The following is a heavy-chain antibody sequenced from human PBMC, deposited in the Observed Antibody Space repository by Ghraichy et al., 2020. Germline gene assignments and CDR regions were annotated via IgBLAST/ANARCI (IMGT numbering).Heavy chain of an antibody. D-gene: IGHD3-22*01. V-gene: IGHV3-23*01. Sequence: GGSLRLSCAASGFTFSSCAMNWVRQAPGKGLEWVSGISDSGDSTYYADSVKDRFTISRDNSKNTLYLQMNSLRAEDTAVYYCAKDIGSRYYDSSGHGPGVFAFDIWGQGTMVTVSS. J-gene: IGHJ3*02. CDR3: AKDIGSRYYDSSGHGPGVFAFDI. CDR1: GFTFSSCA. CDR2: ISDSGDST.